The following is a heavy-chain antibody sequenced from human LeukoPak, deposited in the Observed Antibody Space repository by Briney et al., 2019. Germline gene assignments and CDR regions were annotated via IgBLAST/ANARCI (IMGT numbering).Heavy chain of an antibody. CDR2: FDPEDGET. J-gene: IGHJ4*02. V-gene: IGHV1-24*01. Sequence: ASVKVSCKVSGYTLTELSMHWVRQAPGKGLEWMGGFDPEDGETIYAQKFQGRVTMTEDTSTDTAYMELSSLRSEDTAVYYCATSFIPSGHLEWLLDWGQGTLVTVSS. CDR3: ATSFIPSGHLEWLLD. CDR1: GYTLTELS. D-gene: IGHD3-3*01.